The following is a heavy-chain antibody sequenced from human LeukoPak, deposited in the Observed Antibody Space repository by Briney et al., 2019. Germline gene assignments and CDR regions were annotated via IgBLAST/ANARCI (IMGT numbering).Heavy chain of an antibody. CDR2: IIPIFGTA. V-gene: IGHV1-69*05. Sequence: GASVKVSCKASGGTFSSYAISWVRQAPGQGLEWMGRIIPIFGTANYAQKFQGRVTITTDESTSTAYMELSSLRSEDTAVYYCARVGGVVPVATKWFDPWGQGTLVTVSS. CDR1: GGTFSSYA. CDR3: ARVGGVVPVATKWFDP. J-gene: IGHJ5*02. D-gene: IGHD2-2*01.